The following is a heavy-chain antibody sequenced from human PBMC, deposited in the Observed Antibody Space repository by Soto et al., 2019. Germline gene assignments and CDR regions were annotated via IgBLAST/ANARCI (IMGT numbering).Heavy chain of an antibody. V-gene: IGHV6-1*01. CDR3: ARDPYYYDSSGYPNFDY. Sequence: SPTLSLPSSISGDSVCSNSGAWNWIRQSPSTGLEWLGRTYYRSKWYNDYAVSVKSRITINPDTSKNQFSLQLNFVTPEDTAVYYCARDPYYYDSSGYPNFDYWGQGTLVTVSS. J-gene: IGHJ4*02. CDR1: GDSVCSNSGA. CDR2: TYYRSKWYN. D-gene: IGHD3-22*01.